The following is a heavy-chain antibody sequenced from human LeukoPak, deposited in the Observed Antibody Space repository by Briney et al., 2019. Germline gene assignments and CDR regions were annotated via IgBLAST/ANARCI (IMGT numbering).Heavy chain of an antibody. J-gene: IGHJ5*02. D-gene: IGHD3-16*01. V-gene: IGHV4-30-4*01. Sequence: PSQTLSLTCTVSGGSISSGDYYWSWIRQPPGKGLECIGYIYNSVTTYYNPSLNNRVTISGDTSKNQFSLKLSSVTAADTAVYYCARGEYDCVWGSPSRTGFDPWGQGTLVTVSS. CDR2: IYNSVTT. CDR1: GGSISSGDYY. CDR3: ARGEYDCVWGSPSRTGFDP.